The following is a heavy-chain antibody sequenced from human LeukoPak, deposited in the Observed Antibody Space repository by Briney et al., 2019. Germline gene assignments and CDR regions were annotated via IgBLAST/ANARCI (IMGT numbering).Heavy chain of an antibody. Sequence: GASVMVSCKASGYTFPTYGVTWVRQAPGQGLEWMGWISAHNGDTNYAQNLQGRVTMTTDTSTRTAYMELRSLTSDDTAVYYCATSGGIVAMVGGYYYGMDVWGQGTTVTVSS. J-gene: IGHJ6*02. D-gene: IGHD5-12*01. CDR3: ATSGGIVAMVGGYYYGMDV. V-gene: IGHV1-18*01. CDR2: ISAHNGDT. CDR1: GYTFPTYG.